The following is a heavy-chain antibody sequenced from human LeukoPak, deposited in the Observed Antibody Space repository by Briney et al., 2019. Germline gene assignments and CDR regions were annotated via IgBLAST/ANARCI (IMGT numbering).Heavy chain of an antibody. V-gene: IGHV3-21*01. CDR1: GFTFSSYS. CDR3: ARDTEPDPRYYYGMDV. CDR2: ISSSSSYI. J-gene: IGHJ6*02. Sequence: GGSLRLSCAASGFTFSSYSMNWVRQAPGKGLEWVSSISSSSSYIYYADSVKGRFTISRDNAKNSLYLQMNSLRAEDTAVYYCARDTEPDPRYYYGMDVWGQGTTVTVSS. D-gene: IGHD1-14*01.